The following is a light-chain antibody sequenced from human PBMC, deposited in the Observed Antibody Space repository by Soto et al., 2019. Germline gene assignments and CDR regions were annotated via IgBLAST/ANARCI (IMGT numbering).Light chain of an antibody. J-gene: IGLJ3*02. Sequence: QSALTQPPSVSGSPGQSVTISCTGTSSDVGGYNYVSWYQQHPGKAPKLMIYEVSKRPSGVPDRFSGSKSGNTASLTVSGLQAEYEADYYCSSYAGSNNLVFGGGTKLTVL. CDR2: EVS. V-gene: IGLV2-8*01. CDR1: SSDVGGYNY. CDR3: SSYAGSNNLV.